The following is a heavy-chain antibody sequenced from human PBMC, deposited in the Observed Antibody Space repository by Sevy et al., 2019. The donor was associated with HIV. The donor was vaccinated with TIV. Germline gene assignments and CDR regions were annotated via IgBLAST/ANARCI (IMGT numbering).Heavy chain of an antibody. D-gene: IGHD5-18*01. CDR3: AKDRGRTAMIALES. CDR1: GYTFSHYA. CDR2: ITSGGGT. V-gene: IGHV3-23*01. J-gene: IGHJ4*02. Sequence: GGSLRLSCEASGYTFSHYAMSWVRQAPGKGLEWVSAITSGGGTYYAGCVKGRFTISRDNSKDTLYLQLHSLRPEDTAIYYCAKDRGRTAMIALESWGQGTLVTVSS.